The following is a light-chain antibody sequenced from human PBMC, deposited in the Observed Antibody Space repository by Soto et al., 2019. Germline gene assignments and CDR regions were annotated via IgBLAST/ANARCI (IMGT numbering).Light chain of an antibody. V-gene: IGLV3-21*04. J-gene: IGLJ2*01. CDR1: NIGSKS. CDR2: YNT. Sequence: SYELTQPPSVSVAPGETATITCGGDNIGSKSVHWYQQKPGQAPVMVVYYNTDRPSGIPERFSGSNSGNTATLTISWVEAGDEADYYCQVWDSSCDHVVFGGGTKLTVL. CDR3: QVWDSSCDHVV.